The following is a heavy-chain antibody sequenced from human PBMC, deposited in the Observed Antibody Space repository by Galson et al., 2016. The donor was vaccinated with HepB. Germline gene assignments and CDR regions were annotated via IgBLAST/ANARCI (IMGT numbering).Heavy chain of an antibody. Sequence: SLRLSCAASGFTSSNHWMSWVRQAPGKGLEWVAGISQDGGKKDYLESVKGRFTISRDNAKNSLYLQMDNLRAEDTAVYYCARIIRPFAGFDSWGQGTLVTVAS. CDR3: ARIIRPFAGFDS. CDR1: GFTSSNHW. D-gene: IGHD3-16*01. J-gene: IGHJ4*02. CDR2: ISQDGGKK. V-gene: IGHV3-7*01.